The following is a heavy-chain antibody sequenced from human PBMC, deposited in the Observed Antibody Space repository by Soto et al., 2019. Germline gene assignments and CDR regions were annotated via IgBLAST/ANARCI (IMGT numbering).Heavy chain of an antibody. CDR3: AKDGDTAMDPRAYYFDY. CDR1: GFTFSSYG. D-gene: IGHD5-18*01. J-gene: IGHJ4*02. Sequence: GGSLRLSCAASGFTFSSYGMHWFRQAPGKGLEWVAVISYDGSNKYYADSVKGRFTISRDNSKNTLYLQMNSLRAEDTAVYYCAKDGDTAMDPRAYYFDYWGQGTLVTVSS. CDR2: ISYDGSNK. V-gene: IGHV3-30*18.